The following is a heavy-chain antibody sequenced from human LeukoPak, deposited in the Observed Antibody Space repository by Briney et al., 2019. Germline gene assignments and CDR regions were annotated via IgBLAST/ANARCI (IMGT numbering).Heavy chain of an antibody. Sequence: GGSLRLSCEASGFTFSSYGMHWVRQAPRQGLEWVSVIWYDGSNKYYADSVKGRFSIFTDNSTNTQYLQMNSLRAEDTAVYYCARELPPVVNFYFDSWGQGTLVTVSS. CDR1: GFTFSSYG. CDR3: ARELPPVVNFYFDS. D-gene: IGHD3-22*01. J-gene: IGHJ4*02. V-gene: IGHV3-33*01. CDR2: IWYDGSNK.